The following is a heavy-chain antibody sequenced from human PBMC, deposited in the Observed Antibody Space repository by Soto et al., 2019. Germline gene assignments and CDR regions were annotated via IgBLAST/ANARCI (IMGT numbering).Heavy chain of an antibody. V-gene: IGHV4-34*12. J-gene: IGHJ6*02. D-gene: IGHD3-10*01. CDR1: GLSGRGYY. Sequence: PTDTLTRTCAVYGLSGRGYYWSLMRPPPAKGLEWIGEIIHSGSTNYNPSLKSRVTISVDTSKYQFSLKLSSVTAADTAVYYCARHYYGSGSYYVYYYYGMDVWGQGTTVS. CDR3: ARHYYGSGSYYVYYYYGMDV. CDR2: IIHSGST.